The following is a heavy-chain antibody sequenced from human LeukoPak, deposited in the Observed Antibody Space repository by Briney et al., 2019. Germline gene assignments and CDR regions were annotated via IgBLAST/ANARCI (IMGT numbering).Heavy chain of an antibody. V-gene: IGHV3-23*01. CDR2: VSGDGRTT. Sequence: GGSLRLSCAAYGFTFNNYAMSWVRQVPGKGLEWVSAVSGDGRTTHYVDSVKGRFTISRDNSRNTLYLQMSSLRAEDTAIYYCAKDSVVRNTGSYYFASWGQGTLVTVSS. CDR3: AKDSVVRNTGSYYFAS. CDR1: GFTFNNYA. J-gene: IGHJ4*02. D-gene: IGHD1-26*01.